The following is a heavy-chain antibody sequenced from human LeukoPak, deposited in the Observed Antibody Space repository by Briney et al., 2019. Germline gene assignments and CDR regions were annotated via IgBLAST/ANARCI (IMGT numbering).Heavy chain of an antibody. D-gene: IGHD1-26*01. Sequence: GGSLRLSCAASGFTFSSYSMNWVRQAPGKGLEWVSSISSSSSYIYYADSVKGRFTISRDNAKSSLYLQMNSLRAEDTAVYYCARETSGSYYADYWGQGTLVTVSS. CDR1: GFTFSSYS. J-gene: IGHJ4*02. CDR2: ISSSSSYI. V-gene: IGHV3-21*01. CDR3: ARETSGSYYADY.